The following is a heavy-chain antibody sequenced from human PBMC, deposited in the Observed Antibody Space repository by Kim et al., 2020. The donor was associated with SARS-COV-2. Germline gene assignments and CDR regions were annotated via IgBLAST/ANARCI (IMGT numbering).Heavy chain of an antibody. J-gene: IGHJ6*02. CDR3: ARGTNYDSWSGYSDYFYGMAG. CDR1: GFTFNTYG. V-gene: IGHV3-33*03. D-gene: IGHD3-3*01. CDR2: ICSDGSDT. Sequence: GGSLRVSCSASGFTFNTYGMHWVRQAPGKGLEWVAAICSDGSDTYYADSVKGRFTISRDNSKNTLYLQMRSLRAEDTAVYYCARGTNYDSWSGYSDYFYGMAGWGQGSTVTVSS.